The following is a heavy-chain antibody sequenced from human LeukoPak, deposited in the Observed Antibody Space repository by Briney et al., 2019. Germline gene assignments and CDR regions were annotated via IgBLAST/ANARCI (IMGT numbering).Heavy chain of an antibody. CDR3: ASRGAGWRGDAFDI. D-gene: IGHD2-15*01. V-gene: IGHV4-39*07. Sequence: SETLSLTCTVSGGSIRSSYYYWGWIRQPPGKGLEWIGYIYHSGSTYYNPSLKSRVTISVDRSKNQFSLKLSSVTAADTAVYYCASRGAGWRGDAFDIWGQGTMVTVSS. CDR2: IYHSGST. CDR1: GGSIRSSYYY. J-gene: IGHJ3*02.